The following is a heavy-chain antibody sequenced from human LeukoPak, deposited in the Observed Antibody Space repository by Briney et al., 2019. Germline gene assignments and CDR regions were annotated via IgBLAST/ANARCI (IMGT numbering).Heavy chain of an antibody. J-gene: IGHJ4*02. V-gene: IGHV4-31*03. CDR2: IYYSGST. CDR1: GGSISSGDYY. Sequence: SQTLSLTCTVSGGSISSGDYYWSWIRQHPGKGLEWIGYIYYSGSTYYNPSLKSRVTISVDTSKNQFSLKLSSVTAADTAVYYCARGTGYCSSTSCPPVIWGQGTLVTVSS. CDR3: ARGTGYCSSTSCPPVI. D-gene: IGHD2-2*01.